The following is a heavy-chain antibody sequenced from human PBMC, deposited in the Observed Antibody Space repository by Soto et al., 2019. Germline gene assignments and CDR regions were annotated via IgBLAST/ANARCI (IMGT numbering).Heavy chain of an antibody. D-gene: IGHD5-12*01. CDR2: IDPSDSYT. J-gene: IGHJ6*02. CDR1: GYSFTSYW. Sequence: RGESLKISCKGSGYSFTSYWISWVRQMPGKGLEWMGRIDPSDSYTNYSPSFQGHVTISADKSISTAYLQWSSLKASDTAMYYCARLVNLSGYEVWYYYYGMDVWGQGTMVTVSS. CDR3: ARLVNLSGYEVWYYYYGMDV. V-gene: IGHV5-10-1*01.